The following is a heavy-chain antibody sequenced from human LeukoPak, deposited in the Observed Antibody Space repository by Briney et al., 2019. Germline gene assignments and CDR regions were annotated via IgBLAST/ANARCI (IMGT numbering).Heavy chain of an antibody. CDR3: ARDRAPYSSGWSGFDY. Sequence: GGSLRLSCAASGFIFSSYGMHWVRQAPGKGLDWVAVISFDGSNGYYADSVKGRFTISRDNSKDTVFLQMNSLRPEDTAVYYCARDRAPYSSGWSGFDYWGQGTLVSVSS. CDR2: ISFDGSNG. CDR1: GFIFSSYG. J-gene: IGHJ4*02. V-gene: IGHV3-30*03. D-gene: IGHD6-19*01.